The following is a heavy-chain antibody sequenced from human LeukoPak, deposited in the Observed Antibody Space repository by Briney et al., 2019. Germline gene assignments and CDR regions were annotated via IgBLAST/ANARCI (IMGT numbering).Heavy chain of an antibody. CDR2: ISGSGGST. CDR1: GFTFSSYA. J-gene: IGHJ4*02. D-gene: IGHD3-22*01. CDR3: VNALYYYDSSGYNY. V-gene: IGHV3-23*01. Sequence: GGSLRLSCAASGFTFSSYAMSWVRQAPGKGLEWASAISGSGGSTYYADSVKGRFTISRDNSKNTLYLQMNSLRAEDTAVYYCVNALYYYDSSGYNYWGQGTLVTVSS.